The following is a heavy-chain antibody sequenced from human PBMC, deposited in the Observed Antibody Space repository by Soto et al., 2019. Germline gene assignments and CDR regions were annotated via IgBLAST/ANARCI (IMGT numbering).Heavy chain of an antibody. J-gene: IGHJ6*03. CDR1: GGSISSGGYY. CDR2: IYYSGST. Sequence: SETLSLTCTVSGGSISSGGYYWSWIRQHPGKSLERIGYIYYSGSTYYNPSLKSRVTISVDTSKNQFSLKLSSVTAADTAVYYCARVAATFIGQYLYYMDVWGKGTTVTVSS. V-gene: IGHV4-31*03. D-gene: IGHD2-15*01. CDR3: ARVAATFIGQYLYYMDV.